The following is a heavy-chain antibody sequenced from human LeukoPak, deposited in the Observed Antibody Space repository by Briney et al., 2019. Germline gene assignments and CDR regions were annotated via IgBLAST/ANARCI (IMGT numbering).Heavy chain of an antibody. CDR1: GFTFSSYE. CDR3: ARDCSSTSCLKHYYYYYGMDV. D-gene: IGHD2-2*01. CDR2: ISSSGSTI. J-gene: IGHJ6*02. V-gene: IGHV3-48*03. Sequence: PGGSLRLSCTASGFTFSSYEMNWVRQAPGKGLEWVSYISSSGSTIYYADSVKGRFTISRDNAKNSLYLQMNSLRAEDTAVYYCARDCSSTSCLKHYYYYYGMDVWAQGTTVTVSS.